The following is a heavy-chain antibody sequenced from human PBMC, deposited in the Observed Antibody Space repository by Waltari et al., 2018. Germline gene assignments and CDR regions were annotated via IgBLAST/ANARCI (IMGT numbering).Heavy chain of an antibody. CDR2: IWYDGSNK. V-gene: IGHV3-33*01. D-gene: IGHD3-3*01. Sequence: QVQLVESGGGVVQPGRSLRLSCAASGFTFSSYGMHWVRQDPGKGLEWVAVIWYDGSNKYYADSVKGRFTISRDNSKNTLYLQMNSLRAEDTALYYCARDVAYYDFWSGYPNYYYGMDVWGQGTTVTVSS. CDR1: GFTFSSYG. J-gene: IGHJ6*02. CDR3: ARDVAYYDFWSGYPNYYYGMDV.